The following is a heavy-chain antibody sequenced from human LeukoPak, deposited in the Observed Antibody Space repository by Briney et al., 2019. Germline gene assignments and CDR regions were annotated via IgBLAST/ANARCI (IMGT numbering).Heavy chain of an antibody. CDR3: ARASLTILRYFDWSFDP. CDR2: INHSGST. CDR1: GGSFSGYY. V-gene: IGHV4-34*01. D-gene: IGHD3-9*01. Sequence: SETLSLTCAVYGGSFSGYYWSWIRQPPGKGLEWIGEINHSGSTNYNPSLKSRVTISVDTSKNQFSLKLSSVTAADTAVYYCARASLTILRYFDWSFDPWGQGTLVTVSP. J-gene: IGHJ5*02.